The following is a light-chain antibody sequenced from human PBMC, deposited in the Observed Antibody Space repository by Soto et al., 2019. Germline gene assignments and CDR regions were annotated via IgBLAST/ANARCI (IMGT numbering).Light chain of an antibody. V-gene: IGKV1-5*03. CDR1: QSTSSW. CDR3: QQYYTYPWT. CDR2: KAS. Sequence: DIQMTQSPSTLSASVGDRVTITCRASQSTSSWLAWYQQKPGKAPKILIYKASSLESGVPSRFSGSGAGTEFTLTISSVQPDDFASYYCQQYYTYPWTFGQGTKVEIK. J-gene: IGKJ1*01.